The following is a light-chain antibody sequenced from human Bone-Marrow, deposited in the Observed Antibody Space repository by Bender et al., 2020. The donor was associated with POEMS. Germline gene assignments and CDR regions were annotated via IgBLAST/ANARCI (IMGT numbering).Light chain of an antibody. CDR1: SSDIGTYDL. CDR2: DVT. J-gene: IGLJ3*02. Sequence: QSDLTQPASVSGSPGQSITISCTGSSSDIGTYDLVSWYQHLPGKAPKLLIYDVTKRPSGVPDRFSGSKSGNTASLTISGLQAEDEADYYCQSYDSSLSGWVFGGGTKVTVL. V-gene: IGLV2-14*02. CDR3: QSYDSSLSGWV.